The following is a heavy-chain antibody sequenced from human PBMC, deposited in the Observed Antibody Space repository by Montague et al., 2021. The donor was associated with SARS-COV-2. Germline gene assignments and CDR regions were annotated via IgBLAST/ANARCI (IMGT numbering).Heavy chain of an antibody. CDR1: GFTFSSYA. CDR2: IYSGGSST. Sequence: SLRLSCAASGFTFSSYAMNWVRQAPGKGLEWVSVIYSGGSSTYYADSVKGRFTISRDNSKNTLYLQMNSLRDEATAVYYSAKDVAIKYDFWSGYRYDAFDIWGQGTMVTVSS. D-gene: IGHD3-3*01. V-gene: IGHV3-23*03. J-gene: IGHJ3*02. CDR3: AKDVAIKYDFWSGYRYDAFDI.